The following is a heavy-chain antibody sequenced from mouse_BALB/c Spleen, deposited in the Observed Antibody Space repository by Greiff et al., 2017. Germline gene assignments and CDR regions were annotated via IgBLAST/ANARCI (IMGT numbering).Heavy chain of an antibody. CDR1: GYSITSGYY. CDR2: ISYDGSN. J-gene: IGHJ4*01. D-gene: IGHD1-1*01. Sequence: DVLLVQSGPGLVKPSQSLSFTCSATGYSITSGYYRNWIRQFPGNKLEWMGYISYDGSNNYNPSLKNRISITRDTSTDQFFLKLNSVTTEDTATYYCANEWGSSPYYYALDYWGQGTSVTVSA. V-gene: IGHV3-6*01. CDR3: ANEWGSSPYYYALDY.